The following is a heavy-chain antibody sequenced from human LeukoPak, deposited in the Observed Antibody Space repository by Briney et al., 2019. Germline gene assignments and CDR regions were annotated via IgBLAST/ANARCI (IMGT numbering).Heavy chain of an antibody. Sequence: SETLSLTCAVYGGSFSGYYWSWIRQPPGKGLEWIGEINHSGSTNYNPSLKSRVTISVDTSKNQFSLKLSSVTAADTAVHYCARSKARMLYWFDPWGQGTLVTVSS. D-gene: IGHD2-8*01. J-gene: IGHJ5*02. CDR3: ARSKARMLYWFDP. CDR2: INHSGST. V-gene: IGHV4-34*01. CDR1: GGSFSGYY.